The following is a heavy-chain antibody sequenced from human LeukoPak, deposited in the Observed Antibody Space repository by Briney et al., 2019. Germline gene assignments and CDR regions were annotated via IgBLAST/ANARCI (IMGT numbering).Heavy chain of an antibody. J-gene: IGHJ4*02. CDR1: GGSFSGYY. V-gene: IGHV4-34*01. D-gene: IGHD3-3*01. Sequence: SETQSLTCAVYGGSFSGYYWSWIRQPPGKGLEWIGEINHSGSTNYNPSLKSRVTISVDTSKNQFSLKLSSVTAADTAVYYCARSNRWDFWSGQRIPKKYYFDYWGQGTLVTVSS. CDR3: ARSNRWDFWSGQRIPKKYYFDY. CDR2: INHSGST.